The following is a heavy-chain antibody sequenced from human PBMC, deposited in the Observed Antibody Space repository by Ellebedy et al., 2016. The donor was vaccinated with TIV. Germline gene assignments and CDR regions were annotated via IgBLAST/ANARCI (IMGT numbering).Heavy chain of an antibody. CDR1: GFSFNTFF. CDR3: RQGHYADY. J-gene: IGHJ4*02. Sequence: GGSLRLXXAASGFSFNTFFMSWVRHSPWRGLEWVSTISAGSDTTRFADSVKGRFTISGDNSKNTVYLRMNDLRAEDTAVYYCRQGHYADYWGQGTLVTVSS. CDR2: ISAGSDTT. V-gene: IGHV3-23*01.